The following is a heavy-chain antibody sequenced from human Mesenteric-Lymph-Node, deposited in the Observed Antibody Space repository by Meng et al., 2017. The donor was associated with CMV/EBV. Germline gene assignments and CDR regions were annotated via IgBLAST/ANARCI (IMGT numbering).Heavy chain of an antibody. D-gene: IGHD2/OR15-2a*01. CDR3: AKEGIGGFDY. J-gene: IGHJ4*02. Sequence: SLKISCAASGYTFSSSSMNWVRQAPGKGLEWVSSISWNSGNMAYAGSVKSRFTISRDNAKNSLYLQLNSLRAEDTALYYCAKEGIGGFDYWGQGTLVTVSS. V-gene: IGHV3-9*01. CDR1: GYTFSSSS. CDR2: ISWNSGNM.